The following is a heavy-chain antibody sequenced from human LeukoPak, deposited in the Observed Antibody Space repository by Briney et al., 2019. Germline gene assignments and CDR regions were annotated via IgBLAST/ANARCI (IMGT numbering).Heavy chain of an antibody. V-gene: IGHV1-2*02. CDR3: ARDLGPGSIAVAGRFDY. CDR1: GYTFTSYG. Sequence: ASVKVSCKASGYTFTSYGINWVRQAPGQGLEWMGWINPNSGGTNYAQKFQGRVTMTRDTSISTAYMELSRLRSDDTAVYYCARDLGPGSIAVAGRFDYWGQGTLVTVSS. CDR2: INPNSGGT. J-gene: IGHJ4*02. D-gene: IGHD6-19*01.